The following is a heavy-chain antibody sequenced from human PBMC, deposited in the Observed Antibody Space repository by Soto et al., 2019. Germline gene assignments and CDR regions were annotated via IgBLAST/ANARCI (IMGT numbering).Heavy chain of an antibody. CDR2: IYWDDDR. D-gene: IGHD2-15*01. Sequence: ESGPTLVNPTQTLTLTCTFSGFSLSTSGVGVGWIRQPPGKALEWLALIYWDDDRRYSPSLKSRLTITKDTSKNQVVLTMTNMDPVDTATYYCAHRRRFCSGNSCYSIWFAPWGQGTLVTVS. J-gene: IGHJ5*02. V-gene: IGHV2-5*02. CDR3: AHRRRFCSGNSCYSIWFAP. CDR1: GFSLSTSGVG.